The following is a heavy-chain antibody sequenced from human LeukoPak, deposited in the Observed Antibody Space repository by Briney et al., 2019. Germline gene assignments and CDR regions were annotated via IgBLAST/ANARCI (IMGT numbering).Heavy chain of an antibody. Sequence: ASVNVSCKASVYTLTSYGIIGVRQAPAQEREWMGGISAYKCNTNYAHKLQGRVDQTTDTSTSTAYMELRSLRSDETAVYYCARDPGPVSTMCDYWGQGTLVTVSS. CDR1: VYTLTSYG. CDR2: ISAYKCNT. V-gene: IGHV1-18*01. J-gene: IGHJ4*02. CDR3: ARDPGPVSTMCDY. D-gene: IGHD1-14*01.